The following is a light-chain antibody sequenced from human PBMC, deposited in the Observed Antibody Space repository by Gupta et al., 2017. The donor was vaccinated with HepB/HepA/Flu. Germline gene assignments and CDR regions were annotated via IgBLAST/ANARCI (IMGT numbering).Light chain of an antibody. CDR2: DVS. CDR3: SALTTKNTLV. V-gene: IGLV2-14*03. CDR1: SSDIGAYNH. Sequence: QSALTQPASVSGSLGQSITISCTGTSSDIGAYNHVSWYQHHPGKAPTLMIYDVSNRTSGVPTRFSGSKSGNTASLTISALQAEDAADYYCSALTTKNTLVFGGGTKLTVL. J-gene: IGLJ2*01.